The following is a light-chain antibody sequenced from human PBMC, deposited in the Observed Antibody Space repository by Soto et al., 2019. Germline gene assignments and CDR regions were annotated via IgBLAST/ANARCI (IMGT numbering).Light chain of an antibody. CDR1: SSDVGTYNF. Sequence: QSVLTQPASVSGSPGQSITISCTGTSSDVGTYNFVSWYQQHPGKAPKLMISEGNKRPSGVSNRFSGSKSGNTASLTISRLQAEDEADYYCCSYAGSTVFGGGTKLTVL. CDR2: EGN. CDR3: CSYAGSTV. J-gene: IGLJ2*01. V-gene: IGLV2-23*01.